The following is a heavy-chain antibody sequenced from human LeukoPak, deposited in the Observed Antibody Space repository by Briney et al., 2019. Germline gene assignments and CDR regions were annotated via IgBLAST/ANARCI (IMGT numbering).Heavy chain of an antibody. Sequence: ASVKVSCKASGYTFTSYYMHWVRQAPGQGLEWMGIINPSGGSTSYAQKFQGRVTMTRDTSTSTVYMELSSLRSEDTAVYYCARGSSIRDGYKFPYYFDYWGQGTLATVSS. D-gene: IGHD5-24*01. J-gene: IGHJ4*02. V-gene: IGHV1-46*01. CDR3: ARGSSIRDGYKFPYYFDY. CDR2: INPSGGST. CDR1: GYTFTSYY.